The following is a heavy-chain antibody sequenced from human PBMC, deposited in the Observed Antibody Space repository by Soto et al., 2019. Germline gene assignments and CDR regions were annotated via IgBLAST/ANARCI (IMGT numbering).Heavy chain of an antibody. J-gene: IGHJ4*02. CDR1: GFIFNNYG. V-gene: IGHV3-33*08. CDR2: IWYDGSNK. Sequence: GGSLRLSCSVAGFIFNNYGMHWVRQAPGKGLEWVAVIWYDGSNKYYADSVKGRFTISRDNSKNTLYLQMNSLRAEDTAVYYCARDSIAGGIAVAVIDYWGQGTLVTVSS. CDR3: ARDSIAGGIAVAVIDY. D-gene: IGHD6-19*01.